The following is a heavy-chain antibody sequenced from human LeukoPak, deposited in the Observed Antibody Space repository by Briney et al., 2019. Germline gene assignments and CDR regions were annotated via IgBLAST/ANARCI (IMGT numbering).Heavy chain of an antibody. CDR1: GFTFSSHW. V-gene: IGHV3-74*01. J-gene: IGHJ3*01. CDR2: INSDGSSI. Sequence: GGSLRLSCAASGFTFSSHWMHWVRQAPGKGLVWVSRINSDGSSISYADSVKGRFTISRDNAKNTLYLQMNSLRAEDTAVYYCARSSYSSSSSVWGQGTMVTVSS. CDR3: ARSSYSSSSSV. D-gene: IGHD6-6*01.